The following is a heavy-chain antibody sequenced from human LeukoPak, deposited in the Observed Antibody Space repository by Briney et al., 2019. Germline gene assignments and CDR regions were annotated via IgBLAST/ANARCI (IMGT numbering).Heavy chain of an antibody. CDR3: AKSSASDY. D-gene: IGHD3-3*01. CDR1: GFTFSNYW. Sequence: GGSLRLSCAASGFTFSNYWMHWVRQVPGKGLVCVSRINIDGTSTSYADSVKGRFTISRDNAENALYLQMNSLRAEDTAVYYCAKSSASDYWGQGTLVTVSS. CDR2: INIDGTST. V-gene: IGHV3-74*01. J-gene: IGHJ4*02.